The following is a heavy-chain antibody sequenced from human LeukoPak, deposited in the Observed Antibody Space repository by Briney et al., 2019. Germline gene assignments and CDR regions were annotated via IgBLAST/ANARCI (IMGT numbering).Heavy chain of an antibody. D-gene: IGHD2-2*01. V-gene: IGHV3-21*01. CDR2: ISSSSSYI. J-gene: IGHJ3*02. CDR1: GFTFSSYS. CDR3: ARDGIVVVPAVYAFDI. Sequence: GGSLRLSCAASGFTFSSYSMNWVRQAPGKGLEWVSPISSSSSYIYYADSVKGRFTISRDNAKNSLYLQMNSLRAEDTAVYYCARDGIVVVPAVYAFDIWGRGTMVTVSS.